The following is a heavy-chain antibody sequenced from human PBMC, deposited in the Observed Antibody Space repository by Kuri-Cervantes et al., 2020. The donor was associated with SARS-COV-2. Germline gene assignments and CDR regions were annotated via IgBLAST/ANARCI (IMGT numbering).Heavy chain of an antibody. J-gene: IGHJ4*02. CDR3: ATMDAYVWGTYYYFDY. CDR1: GYTLSELS. V-gene: IGHV1-24*01. Sequence: ASVKVSCKVSGYTLSELSMHWVRQAPGEGLEWMGGFDPEDGETIYAQKFQGRVTMTQDTSTDTAYMELSSLRSEDTAVYYCATMDAYVWGTYYYFDYWGQGTLVTVSS. D-gene: IGHD3-16*01. CDR2: FDPEDGET.